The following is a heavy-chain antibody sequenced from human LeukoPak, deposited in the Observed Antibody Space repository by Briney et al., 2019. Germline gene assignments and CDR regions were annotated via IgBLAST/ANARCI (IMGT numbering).Heavy chain of an antibody. Sequence: ASVKVSCKASGYTFTGYYMHWVRQAPGQGPEWMGWINPNSGGTNYAQKFQGRVTMTRDTSISTAYMELSRLRSDDTAVYYCARGPRRSYYYYYMDVWGKGTTVTVSS. CDR1: GYTFTGYY. J-gene: IGHJ6*03. CDR2: INPNSGGT. V-gene: IGHV1-2*02. CDR3: ARGPRRSYYYYYMDV.